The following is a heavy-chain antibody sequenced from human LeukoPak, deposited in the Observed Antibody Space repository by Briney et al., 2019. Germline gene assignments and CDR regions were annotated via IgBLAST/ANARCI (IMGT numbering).Heavy chain of an antibody. V-gene: IGHV4-61*01. Sequence: SETLSLTCTVSGGSVSDNNFFWNWIRQPPGKGLEWIGYIYNSGSTNYNPALNSRVTISVDASNNQFSLKLSSVIAADTAVYYCAGLEAHRPLDYWGQGTLVIVSS. CDR2: IYNSGST. CDR1: GGSVSDNNFF. CDR3: AGLEAHRPLDY. J-gene: IGHJ4*02.